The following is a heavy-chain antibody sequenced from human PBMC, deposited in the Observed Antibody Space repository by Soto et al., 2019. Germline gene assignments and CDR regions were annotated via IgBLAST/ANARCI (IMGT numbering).Heavy chain of an antibody. V-gene: IGHV1-69*01. J-gene: IGHJ4*02. CDR2: IIPIFGTA. CDR1: GGPFSSYA. Sequence: QVQLVQSGAEVKKPRSSVKVSCKASGGPFSSYAIIWVRQAPGQGLEWMGGIIPIFGTANYAQKFQGRVMMTADESTSTAYMERSSLRSEDTAVYYCARLGSDSSGYYDYWGQGTLVTVSS. CDR3: ARLGSDSSGYYDY. D-gene: IGHD3-22*01.